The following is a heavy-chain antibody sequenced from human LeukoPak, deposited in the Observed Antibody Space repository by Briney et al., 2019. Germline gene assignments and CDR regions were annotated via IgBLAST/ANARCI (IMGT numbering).Heavy chain of an antibody. CDR2: MYDSEST. CDR1: GVSISSHY. Sequence: SETLSLTRTVSGVSISSHYWSWIRQPPGKGLEWIAYMYDSESTKDNPSLKSRITLSADTSKNQFSLRLSSVTAADTAVYYCATIKRGSIYGYFDFWGQGILVTVSS. J-gene: IGHJ4*02. D-gene: IGHD5-18*01. CDR3: ATIKRGSIYGYFDF. V-gene: IGHV4-59*11.